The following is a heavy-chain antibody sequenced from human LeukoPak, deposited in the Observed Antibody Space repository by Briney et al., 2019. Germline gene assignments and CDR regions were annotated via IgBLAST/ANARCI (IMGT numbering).Heavy chain of an antibody. CDR1: GGSISSYY. CDR2: IYYSGST. Sequence: NPSETLSLTCTVSGGSISSYYWSWIRQPPGKGLEWIGYIYYSGSTNYNPSLKSRVTISVDTSKNQFSLKLSSVTAADTAVYYCAGSRWFGVRRPSYFDLWGRGTLVTVSS. J-gene: IGHJ2*01. D-gene: IGHD3-10*01. CDR3: AGSRWFGVRRPSYFDL. V-gene: IGHV4-59*08.